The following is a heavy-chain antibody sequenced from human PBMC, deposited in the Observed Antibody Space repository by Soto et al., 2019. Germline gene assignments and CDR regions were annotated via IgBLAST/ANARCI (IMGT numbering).Heavy chain of an antibody. D-gene: IGHD2-2*01. V-gene: IGHV3-74*01. J-gene: IGHJ6*03. Sequence: GGSLRLSCAASGFTFSSYWMHWVRQAPGKGLVWVSRINSDGSSTSYADSVKGRFTISRDNAKNTLYLQMNSLRAEDTAVYYCARDPPPYCSSTSCPDGGYYYYYMDVWGKGTTVTVSS. CDR3: ARDPPPYCSSTSCPDGGYYYYYMDV. CDR2: INSDGSST. CDR1: GFTFSSYW.